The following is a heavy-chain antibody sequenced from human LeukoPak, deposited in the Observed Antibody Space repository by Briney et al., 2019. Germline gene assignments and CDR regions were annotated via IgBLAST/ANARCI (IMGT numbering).Heavy chain of an antibody. D-gene: IGHD2-15*01. J-gene: IGHJ4*02. Sequence: GASVKVSCKASEYTFTEYAVNWVRQAPGQRLEWMGWINAGNGNTKYAQKFQGRLTITRDTSASTAYMELSSLTFEDTAVYYCTRGRWSATTASYYLDFWGQGTLVTVPS. CDR2: INAGNGNT. V-gene: IGHV1-3*01. CDR1: EYTFTEYA. CDR3: TRGRWSATTASYYLDF.